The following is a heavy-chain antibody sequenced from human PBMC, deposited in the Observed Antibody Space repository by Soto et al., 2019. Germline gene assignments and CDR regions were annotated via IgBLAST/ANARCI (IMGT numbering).Heavy chain of an antibody. CDR1: GYTLTELS. V-gene: IGHV1-24*01. J-gene: IGHJ5*02. CDR3: ATARFLEGYGNWFDP. CDR2: FDPEDGET. D-gene: IGHD3-3*01. Sequence: QVQLVQSGAEVKKPGASVKVSCKVSGYTLTELSMHWVRQAPGKGLEWMGGFDPEDGETIYAQKFQGRVTMTEETSTDTAYMELSSLRSEDTAVYYCATARFLEGYGNWFDPWGQGTLVTVSS.